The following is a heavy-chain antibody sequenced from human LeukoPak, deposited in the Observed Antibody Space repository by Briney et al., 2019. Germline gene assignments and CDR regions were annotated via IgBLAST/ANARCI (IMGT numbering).Heavy chain of an antibody. J-gene: IGHJ6*03. CDR2: ISHSGST. CDR1: GYSISSGYY. V-gene: IGHV4-38-2*02. CDR3: ARVNYGSGSAFYYYYYYMDV. Sequence: SETLSLTCTVSGYSISSGYYWGWIRQPPGKGLEWIGSISHSGSTYYKPSLKSRVTISVDTSKNQFSLKLSSVTAADTAVYYCARVNYGSGSAFYYYYYYMDVWGKGTTVTVSS. D-gene: IGHD3-10*01.